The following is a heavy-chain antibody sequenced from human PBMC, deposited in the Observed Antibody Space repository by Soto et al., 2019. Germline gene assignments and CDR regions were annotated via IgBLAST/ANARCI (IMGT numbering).Heavy chain of an antibody. CDR3: AKVNILVGATIFSTDD. Sequence: EVQLLESGGGLVQPGGSLRLSCAASGFTFSSYAMTWVRQAPEKGREWVSGISSAGRTNYAESVKGRFTISRDNSKHTLYLLINSLRDEDTAVYYCAKVNILVGATIFSTDDSGQGTTVTVSS. CDR2: ISSAGRT. J-gene: IGHJ6*02. CDR1: GFTFSSYA. D-gene: IGHD1-26*01. V-gene: IGHV3-23*01.